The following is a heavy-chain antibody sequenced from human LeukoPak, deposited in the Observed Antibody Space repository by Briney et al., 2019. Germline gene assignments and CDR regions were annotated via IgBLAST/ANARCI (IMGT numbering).Heavy chain of an antibody. J-gene: IGHJ6*02. CDR1: GGSISSGDYY. Sequence: SQTLSLTCTVSGGSISSGDYYWSWIRQHPGKGLEWIGYIYYSGSTYYNPSLKSRVTISVDTSKNQFSLKLSSVTAADTAVYYCARADGDQPPLEPYYGMDVWGQGTTVTVSS. V-gene: IGHV4-31*03. CDR3: ARADGDQPPLEPYYGMDV. D-gene: IGHD2-2*01. CDR2: IYYSGST.